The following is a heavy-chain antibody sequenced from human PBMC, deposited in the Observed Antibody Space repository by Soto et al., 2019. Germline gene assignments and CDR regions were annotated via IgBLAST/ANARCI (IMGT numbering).Heavy chain of an antibody. D-gene: IGHD5-18*01. CDR3: AAIGYSYGNFDY. Sequence: QMQLVQSGPEVKKPGTSVKVSCKASGFTFTSSAVQWVRQARGQRLEWIGWIVVGSGNTNYAQKFQERVTITRDMSTSTAYMELSSPRSEDTAVYYCAAIGYSYGNFDYWGQGTLVTVSS. J-gene: IGHJ4*02. CDR1: GFTFTSSA. V-gene: IGHV1-58*01. CDR2: IVVGSGNT.